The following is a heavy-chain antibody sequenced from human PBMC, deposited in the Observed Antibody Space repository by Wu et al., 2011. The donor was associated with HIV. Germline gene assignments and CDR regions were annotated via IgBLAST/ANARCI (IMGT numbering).Heavy chain of an antibody. CDR3: AKDGPGRTEKTLRAFDI. D-gene: IGHD3-16*01. CDR1: GYTFTSYD. Sequence: QVQLVQSGAEVKKPGASVKVSCKASGYTFTSYDINWVRQATGQGLEWMGWMNPNTGDTGYAQKFQGRVTMTRNTSIGTAYMELSSLRSEDTAVYYCAKDGPGRTEKTLRAFDIWGQGTMVSVSS. V-gene: IGHV1-8*02. CDR2: MNPNTGDT. J-gene: IGHJ3*02.